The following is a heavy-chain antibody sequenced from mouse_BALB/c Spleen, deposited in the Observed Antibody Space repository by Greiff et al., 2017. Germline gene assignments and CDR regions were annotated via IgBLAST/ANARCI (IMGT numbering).Heavy chain of an antibody. D-gene: IGHD2-2*01. CDR2: ISSGGST. Sequence: DVKLVESGGGLVKPGGSLKLSCAASGFTFSSYAMSWVRQTPEKRLEWVASISSGGSTYYPDSVKGRFTISRDNARNILYLQMSSLRSEDTAMYYCARGAGYDYAMDYWGQGTSVTVSS. CDR3: ARGAGYDYAMDY. J-gene: IGHJ4*01. V-gene: IGHV5-6-5*01. CDR1: GFTFSSYA.